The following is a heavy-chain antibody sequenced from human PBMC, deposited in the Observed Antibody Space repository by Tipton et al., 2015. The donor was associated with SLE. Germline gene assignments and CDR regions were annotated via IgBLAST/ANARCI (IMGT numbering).Heavy chain of an antibody. CDR2: INHSGST. J-gene: IGHJ3*02. CDR1: GGSFSGYY. D-gene: IGHD2-2*01. V-gene: IGHV4-34*01. CDR3: ARGGGYCSSTSCLGAAFDI. Sequence: TLSLTCAVCGGSFSGYYWSWIRQPPGKGLEWIGEINHSGSTYYNPSLKSRVTISVDTSKNQFSLKLSSVTAADTAVYYCARGGGYCSSTSCLGAAFDIWGQGTMVTVSS.